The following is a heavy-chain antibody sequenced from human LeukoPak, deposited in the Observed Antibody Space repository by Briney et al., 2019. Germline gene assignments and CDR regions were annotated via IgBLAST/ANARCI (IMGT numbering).Heavy chain of an antibody. CDR2: ISGSGGST. D-gene: IGHD3-22*01. J-gene: IGHJ4*02. Sequence: GGSLRLSCAASGFTFSSYVMSWVRQAPGKGLEWVSAISGSGGSTYYADSVKGRFTISRDNSKNTLYLQMNSLRAEDTAVYYCAKDLPSYYYDSGGSPYDYWGQGTLVTVSS. V-gene: IGHV3-23*01. CDR1: GFTFSSYV. CDR3: AKDLPSYYYDSGGSPYDY.